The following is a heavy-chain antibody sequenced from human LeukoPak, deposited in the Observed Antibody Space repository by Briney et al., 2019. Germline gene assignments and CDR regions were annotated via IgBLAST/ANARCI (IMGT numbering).Heavy chain of an antibody. CDR1: GGTFSSYA. CDR3: ARALREDIVVVPAAPPYYYGMDV. V-gene: IGHV1-69*01. J-gene: IGHJ6*04. Sequence: ASVKVSCKASGGTFSSYAISWVRQAPGQGLEWMGGIIPIFGTANYAQKFQGRATITAAESTSTAYMELSSLRSEDTAVYYCARALREDIVVVPAAPPYYYGMDVWGKGTTVTVSS. D-gene: IGHD2-2*01. CDR2: IIPIFGTA.